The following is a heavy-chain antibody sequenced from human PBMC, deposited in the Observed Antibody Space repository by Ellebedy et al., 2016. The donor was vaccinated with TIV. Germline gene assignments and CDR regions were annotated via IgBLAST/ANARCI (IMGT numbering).Heavy chain of an antibody. J-gene: IGHJ4*02. V-gene: IGHV1-69*13. Sequence: AASVKVSCKTSGGTFSSYAISWVRQAPGQGLEWMGGIIPFFGAANSAQKFQGRVTITADESTSTASMELSSLRSEDTAIYYCAVGQGVVGPTFDYWGQGTLVTVSS. CDR2: IIPFFGAA. D-gene: IGHD1-26*01. CDR3: AVGQGVVGPTFDY. CDR1: GGTFSSYA.